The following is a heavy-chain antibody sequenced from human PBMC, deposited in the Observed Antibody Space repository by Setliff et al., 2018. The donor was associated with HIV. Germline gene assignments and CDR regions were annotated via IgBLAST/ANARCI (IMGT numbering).Heavy chain of an antibody. CDR2: INPNSGGT. CDR1: GYIFTDYY. Sequence: ASVKVSCKASGYIFTDYYMHWVRQAPGQELGWMGRINPNSGGTNYAQKFQGRVTMTRDTSISTAYTELSSLRSEDTATYYCARDQGFWSGFTYNYYMDVWGKGTTVTVSS. V-gene: IGHV1-2*06. D-gene: IGHD3-3*01. J-gene: IGHJ6*03. CDR3: ARDQGFWSGFTYNYYMDV.